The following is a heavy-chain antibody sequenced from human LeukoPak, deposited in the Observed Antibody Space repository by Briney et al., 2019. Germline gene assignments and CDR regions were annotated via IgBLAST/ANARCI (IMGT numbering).Heavy chain of an antibody. CDR2: IRYDGSNK. D-gene: IGHD3-22*01. CDR1: GFTFSSYG. Sequence: PGGSLRLSCAASGFTFSSYGMHWVRQAPGKGLEWVAFIRYDGSNKYYADSVKGRFTISRDNSKNTLYLQMNSLRAEDTAVYYCAKAGPYYYDSSGYFHDAFDIWGQGTMVTVSS. J-gene: IGHJ3*02. CDR3: AKAGPYYYDSSGYFHDAFDI. V-gene: IGHV3-30*02.